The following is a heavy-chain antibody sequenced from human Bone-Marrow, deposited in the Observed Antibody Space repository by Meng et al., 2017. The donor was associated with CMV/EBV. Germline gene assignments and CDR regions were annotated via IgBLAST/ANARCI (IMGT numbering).Heavy chain of an antibody. V-gene: IGHV3-7*04. CDR3: ARDPDWHQFDY. CDR2: IGKDGRDI. J-gene: IGHJ4*02. Sequence: GHCVEFGRGCGRPGGSVRLSVAASGFTFSNDWRSWVRRCPGKGLEWVANIGKDGRDIYYVDSVKGRFTISRDNAKNSLYLQMNSLRVDDTAVYYCARDPDWHQFDYWGQGTLVTVSS. CDR1: GFTFSNDW. D-gene: IGHD3-9*01.